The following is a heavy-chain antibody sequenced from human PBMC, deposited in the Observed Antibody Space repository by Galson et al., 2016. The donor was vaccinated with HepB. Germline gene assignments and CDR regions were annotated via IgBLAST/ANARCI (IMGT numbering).Heavy chain of an antibody. J-gene: IGHJ5*02. D-gene: IGHD4-23*01. V-gene: IGHV3-74*01. CDR1: GFAFSSHW. Sequence: SLRLSCAASGFAFSSHWMHWVRQDLGKGLVWVSRINSDGTISNYADSVKGRFTISRDNAKNTLYLQMNSLRAEDTAGYFCVRDHSVVPTTAYNWFDPWGRGTLVTVSS. CDR3: VRDHSVVPTTAYNWFDP. CDR2: INSDGTIS.